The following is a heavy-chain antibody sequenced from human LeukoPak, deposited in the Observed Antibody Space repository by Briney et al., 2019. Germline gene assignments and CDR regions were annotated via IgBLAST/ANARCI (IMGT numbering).Heavy chain of an antibody. CDR3: AREHYDFWSGLDAFDV. J-gene: IGHJ3*01. D-gene: IGHD3-3*01. CDR1: GGSISSYY. Sequence: SETLSLTCTVSGGSISSYYWSWIRQPAGKGLEWIGRIYSTGSTDYNPSLKSRVSMSVDTSNNQFSLKLSPVTAADTAVYYCAREHYDFWSGLDAFDVWGQGTMVTVSS. CDR2: IYSTGST. V-gene: IGHV4-4*07.